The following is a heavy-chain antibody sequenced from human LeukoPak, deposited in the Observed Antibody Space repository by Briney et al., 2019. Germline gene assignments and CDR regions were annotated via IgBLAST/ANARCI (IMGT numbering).Heavy chain of an antibody. CDR3: ARDFGELDY. CDR1: GFTFSVYA. CDR2: ISGSDYST. V-gene: IGHV3-23*01. J-gene: IGHJ4*02. D-gene: IGHD3-3*01. Sequence: GGSLRLSCAASGFTFSVYAMSWVRQAPGKGLEWVSAISGSDYSTYYADSVKGRFTISRDNSENTLYLQMNSLRAEDTAVYYCARDFGELDYWGQGTLVTASS.